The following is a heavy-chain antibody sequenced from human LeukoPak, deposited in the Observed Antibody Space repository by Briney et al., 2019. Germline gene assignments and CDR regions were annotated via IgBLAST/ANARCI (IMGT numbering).Heavy chain of an antibody. CDR1: GFTFSSYS. D-gene: IGHD4-17*01. J-gene: IGHJ4*02. V-gene: IGHV3-21*01. CDR2: ISSSSSYI. Sequence: GGSLRVSCAASGFTFSSYSMNGVRQAPGKGLEWVSSISSSSSYIYYADSVKGRFTISRDNAKNSLYLQMNSLRAEDTAVYYCARAAYGDYYFDYWGQGTLVTVSS. CDR3: ARAAYGDYYFDY.